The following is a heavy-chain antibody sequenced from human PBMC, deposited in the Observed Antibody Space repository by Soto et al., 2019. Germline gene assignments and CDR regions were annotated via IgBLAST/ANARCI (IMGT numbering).Heavy chain of an antibody. Sequence: SVKVSCKASGDAFSKFIVTWVRQAPGLGLEWVGGIIPIFGTANYAQKFQGRVTITADESTSTSYMEVNNLRSEDTAVYYCAKVRYSSPMGYYYGMDVWGQGTTVTVSS. CDR3: AKVRYSSPMGYYYGMDV. D-gene: IGHD6-19*01. CDR1: GDAFSKFI. J-gene: IGHJ6*02. V-gene: IGHV1-69*13. CDR2: IIPIFGTA.